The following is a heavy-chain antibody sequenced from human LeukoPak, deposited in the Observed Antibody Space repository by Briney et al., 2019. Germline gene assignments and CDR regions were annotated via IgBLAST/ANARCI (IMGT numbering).Heavy chain of an antibody. CDR2: ITSDGGTT. D-gene: IGHD2-15*01. CDR1: GFTFSHYA. J-gene: IGHJ4*02. Sequence: PGGSLRLSCVASGFTFSHYAMHWVRQAPGKGLDYVSSITSDGGTTYSADSVKGRFAISRDNSKNTLYLQMGSLRAEDMAVYYCARDLSGAGDYRGQGTLVTVSS. CDR3: ARDLSGAGDY. V-gene: IGHV3-64*02.